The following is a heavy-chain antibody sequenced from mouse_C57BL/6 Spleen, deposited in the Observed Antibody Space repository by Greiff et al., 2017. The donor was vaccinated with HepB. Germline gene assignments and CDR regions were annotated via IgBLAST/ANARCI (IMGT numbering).Heavy chain of an antibody. V-gene: IGHV7-1*01. CDR3: ARESFYDYSGYFDV. J-gene: IGHJ1*03. D-gene: IGHD2-4*01. CDR2: SRNKANDYTT. CDR1: GFTFSDFY. Sequence: EVKVVESGGGLVQSGRSLRLSCATSGFTFSDFYMEWVRQAPGKGLEWIAASRNKANDYTTEYSASVKGRFIVSRDTSQSILYLQMNALRAEDTAIYYCARESFYDYSGYFDVWGTGTTVTVSS.